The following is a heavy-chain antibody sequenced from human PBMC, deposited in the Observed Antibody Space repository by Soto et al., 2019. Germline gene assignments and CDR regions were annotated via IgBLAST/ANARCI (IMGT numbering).Heavy chain of an antibody. CDR2: VFYSGSS. CDR3: VSRKREEICSAGNCYFTY. D-gene: IGHD2-15*01. CDR1: GASISTSNYY. Sequence: QLQLQESGPGLLKPSETLSLTCTVSGASISTSNYYGSWIRQSPGKGLEWIGSVFYSGSSYYNPSLKSRVTISVDASRNQFSLRVNFVTAADTAVYYCVSRKREEICSAGNCYFTYWGQGTLVTVSS. V-gene: IGHV4-39*01. J-gene: IGHJ4*02.